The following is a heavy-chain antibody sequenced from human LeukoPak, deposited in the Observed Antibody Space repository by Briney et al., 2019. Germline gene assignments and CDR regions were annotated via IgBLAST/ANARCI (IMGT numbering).Heavy chain of an antibody. V-gene: IGHV4-31*03. D-gene: IGHD2-2*01. CDR2: IYYSGST. Sequence: SQTLSLTCTVSGGSLSSGGYYWSWIRQHPGKGLEWLGYIYYSGSTYYNPPLKSRVTISVDTSKNQFSLKLSSVTAADTAVYYCARALVVPAATRGRAFDIWGQGTMVTVSS. J-gene: IGHJ3*02. CDR1: GGSLSSGGYY. CDR3: ARALVVPAATRGRAFDI.